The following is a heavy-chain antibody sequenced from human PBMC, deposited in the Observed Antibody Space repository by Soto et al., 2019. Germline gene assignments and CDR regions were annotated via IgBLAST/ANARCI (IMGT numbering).Heavy chain of an antibody. V-gene: IGHV4-59*08. CDR2: IYYSGST. J-gene: IGHJ6*03. D-gene: IGHD3-10*01. CDR1: GGSTSSYY. Sequence: ASETLSLTCTVSGGSTSSYYWSWIRQPPGKGLEWIGYIYYSGSTNYNPSLKSRVTISVDTSKNQFSLKLSSVTAADTAVYYCARLYYYGSGYNNYYYMDVWGKGTTVTVS. CDR3: ARLYYYGSGYNNYYYMDV.